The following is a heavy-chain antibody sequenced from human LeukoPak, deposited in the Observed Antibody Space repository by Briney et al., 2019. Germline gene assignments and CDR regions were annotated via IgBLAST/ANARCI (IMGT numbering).Heavy chain of an antibody. D-gene: IGHD1-26*01. Sequence: GGSLRLSCSASEFSFSAYSMNWVRQAPGKGLEWVSSISNTGNHIYYADSVKGRFTISRDNAMDSLYLQMNSLGPEDTAVYYCARDPYSGNYGNYYYYCMDVWGKGTTVTISS. CDR1: EFSFSAYS. CDR2: ISNTGNHI. V-gene: IGHV3-21*01. CDR3: ARDPYSGNYGNYYYYCMDV. J-gene: IGHJ6*03.